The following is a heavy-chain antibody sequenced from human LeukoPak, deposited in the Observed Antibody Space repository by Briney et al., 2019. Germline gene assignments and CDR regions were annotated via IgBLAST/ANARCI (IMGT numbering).Heavy chain of an antibody. Sequence: SETLSLTCTVSGGSISSYYWSWIRQPPGKGLEWIGYISYSGSTNYNPSLKSRVTISVDTSKNQFSLKLSSVTAADTAVYCCARGLGFYYFDYWGQGTLVTVSS. CDR3: ARGLGFYYFDY. D-gene: IGHD3-10*01. V-gene: IGHV4-59*12. CDR1: GGSISSYY. J-gene: IGHJ4*02. CDR2: ISYSGST.